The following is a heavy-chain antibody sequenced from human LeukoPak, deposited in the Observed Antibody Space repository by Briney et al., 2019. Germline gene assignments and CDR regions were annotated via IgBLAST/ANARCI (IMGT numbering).Heavy chain of an antibody. D-gene: IGHD3-10*01. Sequence: PGGSLRLSCTTSGFNFRAYWMGWVRQAPGKGLEWLSYISNSGSTIYYADSVKGRFTISRDNAKNSLLLQMNSLTVEDTAVYYCARDLEDYYASGTYYAIDYWGQGTLVTVSS. V-gene: IGHV3-11*01. CDR2: ISNSGSTI. CDR3: ARDLEDYYASGTYYAIDY. J-gene: IGHJ4*02. CDR1: GFNFRAYW.